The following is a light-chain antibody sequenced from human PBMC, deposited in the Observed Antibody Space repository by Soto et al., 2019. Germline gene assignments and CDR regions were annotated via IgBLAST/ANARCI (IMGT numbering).Light chain of an antibody. CDR1: SSNIGATNY. Sequence: QSVLTQPPSASGTPGQKVFISCSGSSSNIGATNYAYWYQQLPGAAPKLLMHSNNLRPSGVPERISGSKFGTAASLAISGLRSEDEAAYYCASWDDRLGAVIFGGGTKVTVL. V-gene: IGLV1-47*02. J-gene: IGLJ2*01. CDR3: ASWDDRLGAVI. CDR2: SNN.